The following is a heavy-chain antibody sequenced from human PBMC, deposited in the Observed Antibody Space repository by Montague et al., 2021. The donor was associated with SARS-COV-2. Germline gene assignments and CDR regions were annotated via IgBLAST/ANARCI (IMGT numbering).Heavy chain of an antibody. Sequence: SETLSLTSAVHGGSFSTYSWNWIRQPPGKGLEWIGEIHHGGSTNYNPSLKSRVTISADTSKNQFSLKLTSVAAAGTAVYYCARLGDGVVPSPILGVGPYYSYYYMDVWGKGTTVTVSS. D-gene: IGHD3-10*01. CDR2: IHHGGST. J-gene: IGHJ6*03. CDR1: GGSFSTYS. V-gene: IGHV4-34*01. CDR3: ARLGDGVVPSPILGVGPYYSYYYMDV.